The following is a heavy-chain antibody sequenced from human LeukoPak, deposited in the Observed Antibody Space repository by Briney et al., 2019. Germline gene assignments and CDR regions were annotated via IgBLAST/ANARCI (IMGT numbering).Heavy chain of an antibody. V-gene: IGHV4-31*03. CDR3: ARVTLTSGAAIDI. CDR1: GGSISSDDYY. D-gene: IGHD1-14*01. CDR2: IYHSGKP. Sequence: PSETLSLTCTVSGGSISSDDYYWSWIRQHPGKGLEWIGYIYHSGKPYYNPSLKSRIIMSIDTSENQFSLKLSSVTAADTAMYYCARVTLTSGAAIDIWGQGTVVTVSS. J-gene: IGHJ3*02.